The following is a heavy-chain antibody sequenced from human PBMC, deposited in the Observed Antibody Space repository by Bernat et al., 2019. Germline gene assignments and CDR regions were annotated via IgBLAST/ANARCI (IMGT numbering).Heavy chain of an antibody. J-gene: IGHJ3*02. CDR1: EFTFSSYA. V-gene: IGHV3-23*01. Sequence: EVQLLESGGGLVQPGGSLRLSCAASEFTFSSYAMSWVRQAPGKGLEWVSGISGSGGSTYYADSVKGRFTISRDNSKNTLYLQMNSLRAEDTAVYYCARGGGSYSQSLPFDIWGQGTVVSVSS. CDR3: ARGGGSYSQSLPFDI. CDR2: ISGSGGST. D-gene: IGHD1-26*01.